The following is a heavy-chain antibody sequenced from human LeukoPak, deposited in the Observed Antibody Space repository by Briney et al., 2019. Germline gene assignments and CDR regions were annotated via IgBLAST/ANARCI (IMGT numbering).Heavy chain of an antibody. CDR1: GGTFSSYA. CDR2: IIPIFGTA. D-gene: IGHD1-7*01. CDR3: ARDRTRNNWNYDWFDP. V-gene: IGHV1-69*01. Sequence: SVKVSCKASGGTFSSYAISWVRQAPGQGLEWMGGIIPIFGTANYAQKFQGRVTITADESTSTAYMELSSLRSEDTAVYYCARDRTRNNWNYDWFDPWGQGTLVIVSS. J-gene: IGHJ5*02.